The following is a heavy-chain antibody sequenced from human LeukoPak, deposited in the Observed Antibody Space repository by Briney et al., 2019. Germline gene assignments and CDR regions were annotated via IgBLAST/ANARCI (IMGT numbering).Heavy chain of an antibody. CDR2: ISCSGGST. Sequence: PGGSLRLSCAASGFTFSSYAMSWVRQAPGKGLEWVSAISCSGGSTYYADSVKGRFTISRDNSKNTLYLQMNSLRAEDTAVYYCAKVQCSSTSCLYGGAFDIWGQGTMVTVSS. CDR3: AKVQCSSTSCLYGGAFDI. V-gene: IGHV3-23*01. J-gene: IGHJ3*02. D-gene: IGHD2-2*01. CDR1: GFTFSSYA.